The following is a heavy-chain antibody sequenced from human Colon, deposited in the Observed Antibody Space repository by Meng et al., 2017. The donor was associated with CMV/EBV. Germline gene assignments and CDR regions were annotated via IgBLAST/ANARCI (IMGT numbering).Heavy chain of an antibody. J-gene: IGHJ4*02. CDR2: IYDTGIT. V-gene: IGHV4-61*08. Sequence: QVQLQAPGPGLGKPSETLSLTCIGSGVSVTSGAYHWSWIRQSPGKGLEWIGYIYDTGITIYNPSLKSRVTIFLETSKNQFSLNLNSMTTADTAVYYCAKSRSSTPGIVDDWGQGTLVTVSS. CDR1: GVSVTSGAYH. D-gene: IGHD2/OR15-2a*01. CDR3: AKSRSSTPGIVDD.